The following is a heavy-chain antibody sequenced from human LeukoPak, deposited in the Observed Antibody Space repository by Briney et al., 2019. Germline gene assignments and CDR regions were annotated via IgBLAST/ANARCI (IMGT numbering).Heavy chain of an antibody. CDR3: AKDVSYYYDSSDY. CDR2: ISGRTGGT. V-gene: IGHV3-23*01. CDR1: GFTFNTNA. D-gene: IGHD3-22*01. J-gene: IGHJ4*02. Sequence: PGGSLRLSCAASGFTFNTNAMSWVRQAPGKGLEWVSAISGRTGGTYYADSVKGRFTVSRDNSKNTLYLQMSSLRAEDTAVYYCAKDVSYYYDSSDYWGQGTLVTVSS.